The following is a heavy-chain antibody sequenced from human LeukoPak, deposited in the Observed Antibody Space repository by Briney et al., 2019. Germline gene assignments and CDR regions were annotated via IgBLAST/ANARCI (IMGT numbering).Heavy chain of an antibody. V-gene: IGHV4-59*01. CDR3: ARGNYDFWSGYYPY. D-gene: IGHD3-3*01. Sequence: SETLSLTCTVSGGSISGYYWSWIRQPPGKGLEWIGYIYYSGSTNYNPSLKSRVTISVDTSKNQFSLKLSSVTAADTAVYYCARGNYDFWSGYYPYWGQGTLVTVSS. J-gene: IGHJ4*02. CDR1: GGSISGYY. CDR2: IYYSGST.